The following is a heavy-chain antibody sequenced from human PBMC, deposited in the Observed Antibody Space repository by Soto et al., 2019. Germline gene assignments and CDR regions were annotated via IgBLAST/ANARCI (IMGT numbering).Heavy chain of an antibody. CDR2: IYYSGST. V-gene: IGHV4-59*05. CDR1: GGSINNHY. D-gene: IGHD3-3*01. J-gene: IGHJ5*02. Sequence: SETLSLTCTVSGGSINNHYWSWIRQPPGKGLEWIGSIYYSGSTYYNPSLKSRVTISVDTSKNQFSLKLSSVTAADTAVYYCARRIYDFWSGAGWFDPWGQGTLVTVSS. CDR3: ARRIYDFWSGAGWFDP.